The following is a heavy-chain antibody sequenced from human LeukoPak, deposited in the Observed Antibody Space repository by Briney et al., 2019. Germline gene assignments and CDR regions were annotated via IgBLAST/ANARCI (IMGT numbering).Heavy chain of an antibody. J-gene: IGHJ3*01. CDR2: ITSTGRYI. V-gene: IGHV3-21*01. D-gene: IGHD4-23*01. Sequence: GESLKISCAASGFNFIDYTMNWVRQAPGKGLEWVSSITSTGRYILYADSLKGRFTISRDNAKKSLYLQMNSLRAEDTAVYYCARLRNVGGNPHPFNVWGQGTTVTVSS. CDR3: ARLRNVGGNPHPFNV. CDR1: GFNFIDYT.